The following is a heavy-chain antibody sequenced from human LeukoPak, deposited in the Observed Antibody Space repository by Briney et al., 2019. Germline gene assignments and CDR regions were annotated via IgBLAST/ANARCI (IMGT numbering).Heavy chain of an antibody. CDR3: ARVYCSSTSCYYTLFDY. J-gene: IGHJ4*02. CDR1: GYTFTGYY. Sequence: GASVKVSCKASGYTFTGYYMHWVRQAPGQGLGWMGWINPNSGGTNYAQKFQGRVTMTRDTSISTAYMELSRLRSDDTAVYYCARVYCSSTSCYYTLFDYWGQGTLVTVSS. V-gene: IGHV1-2*02. CDR2: INPNSGGT. D-gene: IGHD2-2*01.